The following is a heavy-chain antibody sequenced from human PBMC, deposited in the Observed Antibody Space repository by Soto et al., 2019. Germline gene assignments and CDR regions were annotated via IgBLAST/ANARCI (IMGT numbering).Heavy chain of an antibody. Sequence: GESLKISCKGSGYSFTIYCISWVRQMPGKGLEWMGRIDPSDSYSNYSPSFQGHVTISADKSISTAYLQWNSLKASDTAIYYCARLSVVDYYGMDVWGQGTMVTVSS. V-gene: IGHV5-10-1*01. CDR1: GYSFTIYC. J-gene: IGHJ6*02. CDR2: IDPSDSYS. CDR3: ARLSVVDYYGMDV. D-gene: IGHD3-22*01.